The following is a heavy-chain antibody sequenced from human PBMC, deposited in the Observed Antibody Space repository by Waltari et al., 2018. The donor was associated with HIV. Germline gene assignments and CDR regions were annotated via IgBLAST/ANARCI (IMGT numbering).Heavy chain of an antibody. CDR3: VRDLAWRAFDV. J-gene: IGHJ3*01. CDR2: IRSKTSGETR. CDR1: GFTFGDYA. V-gene: IGHV3-49*04. D-gene: IGHD3-3*01. Sequence: QLVESGGALIQPERSLRLSCTASGFTFGDYAMNWVRQAPGKGLEWVGVIRSKTSGETREYAAAVKGRFSISRDDSKGMVYLQMNSLRADDTALYYCVRDLAWRAFDVWGQGTMVTVSS.